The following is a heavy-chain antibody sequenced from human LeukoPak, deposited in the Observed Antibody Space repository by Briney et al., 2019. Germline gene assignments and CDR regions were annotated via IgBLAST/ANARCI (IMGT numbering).Heavy chain of an antibody. V-gene: IGHV3-21*01. CDR1: GFTFSSYS. J-gene: IGHJ4*02. Sequence: GGSLRLSCAASGFTFSSYSMNWVRQAPWKGLEWVSSISSSSSYIYYADSVKGRFTISRDNAKNSLYLQMNSLRAEDTAVYYCARPYYDSSGYMDYWGQGTLVTVSS. D-gene: IGHD3-22*01. CDR3: ARPYYDSSGYMDY. CDR2: ISSSSSYI.